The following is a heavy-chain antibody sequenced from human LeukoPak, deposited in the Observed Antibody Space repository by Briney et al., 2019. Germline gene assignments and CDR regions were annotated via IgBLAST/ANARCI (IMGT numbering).Heavy chain of an antibody. CDR1: GASFSGYY. V-gene: IGHV4-34*01. J-gene: IGHJ4*02. CDR3: AREDCSGGSCSSFDY. Sequence: SETLCLPCAVYGASFSGYYWSWIRQPPGKGLEWIGEINHSASANYNSALKSRVTISVDTSKNQFSLKLNSVTAADTAVYYCAREDCSGGSCSSFDYWGQGTLVTVSS. D-gene: IGHD2-15*01. CDR2: INHSASA.